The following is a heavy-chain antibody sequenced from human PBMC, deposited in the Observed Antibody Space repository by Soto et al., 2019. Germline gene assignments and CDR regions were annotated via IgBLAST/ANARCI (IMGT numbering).Heavy chain of an antibody. D-gene: IGHD6-13*01. J-gene: IGHJ5*02. V-gene: IGHV4-39*01. CDR2: FYYGGST. Sequence: QLQLQESGPGLVKPSETLSLTCTVSGGSIKSSTYYWGWIRQPPGKGLEWIGSFYYGGSTHYNPSLKSRVTISVETSKKQFSLKLSSVTAADTAVYYCARQRSSWLGWFDPWGQGTLVTVSS. CDR1: GGSIKSSTYY. CDR3: ARQRSSWLGWFDP.